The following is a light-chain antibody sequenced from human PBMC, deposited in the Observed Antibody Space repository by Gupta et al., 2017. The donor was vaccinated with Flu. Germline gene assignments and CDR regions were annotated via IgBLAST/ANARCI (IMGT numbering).Light chain of an antibody. Sequence: QSALTQPASVSGSPGQSITISFTGTTSDVGGGNSVSCYQQRPGTAPKLMIYDVNNRPSGRTHRVSFSNSGATAALTISVLPAEEEAAYYYCSYTNASTSVVVFGGGTKLTVL. CDR3: CSYTNASTSVVV. CDR1: TSDVGGGNS. CDR2: DVN. J-gene: IGLJ2*01. V-gene: IGLV2-14*01.